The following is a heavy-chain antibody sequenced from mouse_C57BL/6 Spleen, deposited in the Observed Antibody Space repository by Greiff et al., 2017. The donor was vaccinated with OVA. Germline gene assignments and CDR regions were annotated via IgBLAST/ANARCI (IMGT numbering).Heavy chain of an antibody. D-gene: IGHD1-1*01. CDR2: IYPGDGDT. Sequence: VMLVESGAELVKPGASVKISCKASGYAFSSYWMNWVKQRPGKGLEWIGQIYPGDGDTNYNGKFKGKATLTADKSSSTAYMQLSSLTSEDSAVYFCATFYGSSYAWFAYWGQGTLVTVSA. V-gene: IGHV1-80*01. CDR1: GYAFSSYW. CDR3: ATFYGSSYAWFAY. J-gene: IGHJ3*01.